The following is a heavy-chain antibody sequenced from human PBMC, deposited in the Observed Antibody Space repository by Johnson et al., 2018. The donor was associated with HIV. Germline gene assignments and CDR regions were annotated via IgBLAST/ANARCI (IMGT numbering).Heavy chain of an antibody. V-gene: IGHV3-11*04. D-gene: IGHD3-22*01. CDR3: ARRSGITMISGDAFDI. CDR2: ISSSGSTI. Sequence: VHLVESGGGLVKPGGSLRLSCAASGFTFSDYYMSWIRQAPRKGLEWLSYISSSGSTIYYADYVKGRFTISRDNSKNTLHLQMNSLRTEDTAVYYCARRSGITMISGDAFDIWGQGTMVTVSS. J-gene: IGHJ3*02. CDR1: GFTFSDYY.